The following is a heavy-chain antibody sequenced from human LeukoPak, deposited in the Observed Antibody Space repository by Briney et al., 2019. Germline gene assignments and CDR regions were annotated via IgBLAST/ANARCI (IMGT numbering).Heavy chain of an antibody. CDR2: ISAYNGNT. CDR3: ARTNGPRTRVLRYFDWLRAYYYYYMDV. Sequence: ASVKVSCKASGYTFTSYGISWVRQAPGQGLEWMGWISAYNGNTNYAQKLQGRVTMTTDTSTSTAYMELRSLRSDDTAVYYCARTNGPRTRVLRYFDWLRAYYYYYMDVWGKGTTVTISS. J-gene: IGHJ6*03. V-gene: IGHV1-18*01. CDR1: GYTFTSYG. D-gene: IGHD3-9*01.